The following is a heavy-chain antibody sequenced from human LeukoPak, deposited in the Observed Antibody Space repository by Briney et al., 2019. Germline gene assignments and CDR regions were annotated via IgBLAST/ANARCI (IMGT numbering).Heavy chain of an antibody. CDR2: INDSGSS. D-gene: IGHD3-22*01. CDR3: ARASKGTYYDSGGYYGY. V-gene: IGHV4-61*10. Sequence: SETLSLTCTVSGGSISSGSYYWSWIRQPAGKGLEWIGEINDSGSSNYKASLRSRVTISVDTSKSQFFLKLSSVTASDTAVYYCARASKGTYYDSGGYYGYWGQGTLVTVSS. CDR1: GGSISSGSYY. J-gene: IGHJ4*02.